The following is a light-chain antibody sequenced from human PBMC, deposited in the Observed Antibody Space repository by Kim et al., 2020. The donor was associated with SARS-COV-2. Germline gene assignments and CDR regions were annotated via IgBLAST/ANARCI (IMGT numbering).Light chain of an antibody. J-gene: IGLJ2*01. V-gene: IGLV2-23*02. CDR1: SSDVGTYNR. Sequence: QSITISCAGTSSDVGTYNRVSWYKQYPGKAPQLMVYEVNKRPSGISNRFSGSKSGNTASLTISGLQAEDEADYYCCSYAGSYTLWVFGGGTQLTVL. CDR2: EVN. CDR3: CSYAGSYTLWV.